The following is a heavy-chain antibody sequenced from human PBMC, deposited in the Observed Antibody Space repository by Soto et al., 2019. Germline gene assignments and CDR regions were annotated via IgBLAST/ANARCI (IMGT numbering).Heavy chain of an antibody. V-gene: IGHV3-23*01. CDR3: AKCGNYDMLTGKGGFDP. D-gene: IGHD3-9*01. Sequence: RGSLLLSCTASGFTFRNYAMSWVRQAPGKGLQWVSGISDSGAVIFHADSVRGRFTISRDNSKNTLYLQMKSLRAEDTALYYCAKCGNYDMLTGKGGFDPWGQGTLVTVSS. J-gene: IGHJ5*02. CDR2: ISDSGAVI. CDR1: GFTFRNYA.